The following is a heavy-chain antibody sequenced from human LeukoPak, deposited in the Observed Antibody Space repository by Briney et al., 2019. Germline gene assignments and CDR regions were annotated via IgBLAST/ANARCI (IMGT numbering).Heavy chain of an antibody. CDR1: GFTFSNSG. D-gene: IGHD6-13*01. CDR2: ISHDGSNK. J-gene: IGHJ4*02. Sequence: GGSLRLSCAASGFTFSNSGMHWVRQAPGKGLEWVAVISHDGSNKQYVDSVKGRFTISSDNSKNTLYLQMNSLRAEDTAVYYCAKDVAAVGTIPDYWGQGALVTVSS. CDR3: AKDVAAVGTIPDY. V-gene: IGHV3-30*18.